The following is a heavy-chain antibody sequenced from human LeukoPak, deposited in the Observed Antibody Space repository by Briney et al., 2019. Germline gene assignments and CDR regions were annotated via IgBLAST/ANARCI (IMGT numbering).Heavy chain of an antibody. CDR1: GFTFSSYW. Sequence: PGGSLRLSCAASGFTFSSYWMHWVRQAPGKGLVLISNINSDGSGTTYADSVKGRFTISRDNAKNTLYRQVNSLRVEDTAVYYCASGLVGGTNYWGQGTLVTVSS. D-gene: IGHD1-26*01. V-gene: IGHV3-74*01. J-gene: IGHJ4*02. CDR3: ASGLVGGTNY. CDR2: INSDGSGT.